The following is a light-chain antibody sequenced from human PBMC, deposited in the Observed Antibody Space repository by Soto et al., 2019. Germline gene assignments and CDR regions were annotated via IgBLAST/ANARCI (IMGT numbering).Light chain of an antibody. CDR1: SSNIGAGYN. CDR2: GDS. Sequence: QSVLTQPPSVSGAPGQRVTISCTGSSSNIGAGYNVHWYQQVPGTAPKLLIYGDSNRPSGVPDRFSGSKSGTSASLAITGLQAEDEADYYCQSYDSRLSGWLFGGGTK. V-gene: IGLV1-40*01. J-gene: IGLJ3*02. CDR3: QSYDSRLSGWL.